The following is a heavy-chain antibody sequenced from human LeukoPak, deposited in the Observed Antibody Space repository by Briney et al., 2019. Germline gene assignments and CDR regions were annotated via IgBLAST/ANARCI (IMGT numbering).Heavy chain of an antibody. Sequence: SETLSLTCTVSGGSISSGDYYWSWIRQPPGKGLEWIGYIYYSGSTYYNPSLKSRVTISVDTSKNQFSLKLSSVTAAGTAVYYCARADSYYGDYEWFDPWGQGTLVTVSS. CDR2: IYYSGST. D-gene: IGHD4-17*01. CDR1: GGSISSGDYY. V-gene: IGHV4-30-4*01. J-gene: IGHJ5*02. CDR3: ARADSYYGDYEWFDP.